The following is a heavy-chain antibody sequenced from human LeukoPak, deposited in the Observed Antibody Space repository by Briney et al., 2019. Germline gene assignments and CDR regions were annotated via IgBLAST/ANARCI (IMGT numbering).Heavy chain of an antibody. J-gene: IGHJ5*02. CDR3: ARSAGDCSNGVCYSYNWFDP. CDR1: GYNFITYW. D-gene: IGHD2-8*01. Sequence: GESLKISCKGSGYNFITYWIGWVRQKPGKGLEWMGIIYPDDSDTRYSPSFEGQVTISADKPISAAYLQWSSLRASDTAMYYCARSAGDCSNGVCYSYNWFDPWGQGTLVTVSS. CDR2: IYPDDSDT. V-gene: IGHV5-51*04.